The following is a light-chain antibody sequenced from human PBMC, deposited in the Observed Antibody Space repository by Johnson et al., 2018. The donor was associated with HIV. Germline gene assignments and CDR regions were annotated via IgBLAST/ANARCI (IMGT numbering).Light chain of an antibody. CDR1: SSDIGNNY. CDR2: DDN. Sequence: QPVLTQPPSMSAAPGQMVIISCSGGSSDIGNNYVSWYQHLPGTAPKLLIYDDNKRPSGIPDRFSGSKSGTSATLGITGLQTGDEADYYCGTWDSSPGAGHSFGTGTKVTVL. J-gene: IGLJ1*01. CDR3: GTWDSSPGAGHS. V-gene: IGLV1-51*01.